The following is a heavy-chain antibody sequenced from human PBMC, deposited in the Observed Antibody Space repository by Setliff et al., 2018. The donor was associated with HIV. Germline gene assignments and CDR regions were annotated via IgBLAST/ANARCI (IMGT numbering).Heavy chain of an antibody. V-gene: IGHV1-3*03. CDR2: MNAASGKT. CDR1: GYNFSTYA. CDR3: VRVRVGGSLYFDF. Sequence: GASVKVSCKASGYNFSTYALHWVHQAPGQRLEWLGWMNAASGKTKYSEEFQSRISFTRDTSAKTAYLELTKLTSEDMAIYYCVRVRVGGSLYFDFWGQGTPVTVS. J-gene: IGHJ4*02. D-gene: IGHD1-26*01.